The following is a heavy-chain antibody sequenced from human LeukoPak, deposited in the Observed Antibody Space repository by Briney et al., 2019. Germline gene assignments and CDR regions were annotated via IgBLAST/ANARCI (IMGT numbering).Heavy chain of an antibody. CDR1: GFTFSSYA. Sequence: PGGSLRLSCAASGFTFSSYAMCWVRQAPGKGLEWVSAISGSGGSTYYADSVKGRFTISRDNSKNTLYLQMNSLRAEDTAVYYCAKGGSLLWFGELFNWGQGTLVTVSS. CDR3: AKGGSLLWFGELFN. D-gene: IGHD3-10*01. J-gene: IGHJ4*02. V-gene: IGHV3-23*01. CDR2: ISGSGGST.